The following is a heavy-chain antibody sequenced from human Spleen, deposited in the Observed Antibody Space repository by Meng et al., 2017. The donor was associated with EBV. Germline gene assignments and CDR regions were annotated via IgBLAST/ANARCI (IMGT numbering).Heavy chain of an antibody. CDR3: ARGGPYYFDI. CDR2: INSSGST. V-gene: IGHV4-34*01. Sequence: QGHLQPWGAGLLKPSETLSLSCAVNGGAFSRPFWSWIRQPPGKGLEWVGEINSSGSTEYNPSLKSRVTISEDTSRNQVSLKVRSVTAADTAVYYCARGGPYYFDIWGRGTLVTVSS. J-gene: IGHJ2*01. CDR1: GGAFSRPF.